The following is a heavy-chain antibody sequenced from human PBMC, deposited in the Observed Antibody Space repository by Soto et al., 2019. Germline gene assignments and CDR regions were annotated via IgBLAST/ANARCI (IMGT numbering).Heavy chain of an antibody. V-gene: IGHV1-2*02. CDR2: INPRNGDT. CDR1: GYTFTGNY. CDR3: VRGGGVDVVTPTRIVFDY. D-gene: IGHD2-21*02. J-gene: IGHJ4*02. Sequence: QVLLVQSGAEVKKPGASVKVSCKVSGYTFTGNYMHWMRQAPGQGPEWMGWINPRNGDTDYAQKFQGRVTITRDTSIRTAYMDLSRLTSDDTAIYFCVRGGGVDVVTPTRIVFDYWGQGTLLTVSS.